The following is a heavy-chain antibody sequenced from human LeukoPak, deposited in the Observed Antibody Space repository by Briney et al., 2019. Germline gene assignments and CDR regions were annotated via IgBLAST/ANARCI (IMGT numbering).Heavy chain of an antibody. D-gene: IGHD1-7*01. Sequence: SVKVSCKASGGTFTSYAISWVRQAPGQGLEWMGGIIPIFGAANYAQKFQGRVTITTDESTSTAYMELSSLRSEDTAVYYCARAKITGTTVFYMDVWGKGTTVTVSS. CDR3: ARAKITGTTVFYMDV. CDR2: IIPIFGAA. V-gene: IGHV1-69*05. CDR1: GGTFTSYA. J-gene: IGHJ6*03.